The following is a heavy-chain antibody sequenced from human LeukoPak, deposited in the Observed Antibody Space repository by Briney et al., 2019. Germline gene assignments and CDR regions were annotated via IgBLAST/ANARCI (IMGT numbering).Heavy chain of an antibody. V-gene: IGHV3-30*18. J-gene: IGHJ4*02. Sequence: PGRSLRLSCAASGFTLSTYAMHWVRQAPGQGLEWVAFISHDGDNKYYADFVRGRFTISRDNSMNTVHLQMDSLRVEDTAVYYCAKDLSWWAAADYWGQGALVTVSS. CDR1: GFTLSTYA. CDR2: ISHDGDNK. D-gene: IGHD2-15*01. CDR3: AKDLSWWAAADY.